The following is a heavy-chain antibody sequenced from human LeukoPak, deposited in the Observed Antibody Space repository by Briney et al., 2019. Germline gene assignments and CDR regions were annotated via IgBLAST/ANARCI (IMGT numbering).Heavy chain of an antibody. CDR1: GFTVSSNY. Sequence: GGSQRLSCAASGFTVSSNYMSWDRQAPGKGLEWVSVIYSGGSTYYADSVKGRFTISRDNSKNTLYLQMNSLRAEDTAVYYCARGSDGQQWLAHYYHYYMDVWGKGTTVTVSS. V-gene: IGHV3-53*01. CDR3: ARGSDGQQWLAHYYHYYMDV. D-gene: IGHD6-19*01. J-gene: IGHJ6*03. CDR2: IYSGGST.